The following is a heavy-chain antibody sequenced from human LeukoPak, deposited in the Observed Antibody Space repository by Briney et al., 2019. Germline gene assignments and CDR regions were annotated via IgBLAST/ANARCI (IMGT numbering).Heavy chain of an antibody. CDR1: GGSISSSSYY. J-gene: IGHJ6*02. CDR3: ARQGGEYYDFWSGPYHYYGMDV. Sequence: SETLSLTCTVSGGSISSSSYYWGWIRQPPGKGLEWIGSIYYSGSTYYNPSLKSRVTISVDTSKNQFSLRLSSVTAADTAVYYCARQGGEYYDFWSGPYHYYGMDVWGQGTTVTVSS. V-gene: IGHV4-39*01. CDR2: IYYSGST. D-gene: IGHD3-3*01.